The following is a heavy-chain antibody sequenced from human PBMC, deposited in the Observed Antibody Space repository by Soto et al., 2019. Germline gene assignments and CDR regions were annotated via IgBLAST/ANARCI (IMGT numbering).Heavy chain of an antibody. J-gene: IGHJ5*02. CDR2: INPSGGST. D-gene: IGHD3-10*01. V-gene: IGHV1-46*01. Sequence: HWVRQAPGQGLEWMGIINPSGGSTSYAQKFQGRVTMTRDTSTSTVYMELSSLRSEDTAVYYCAREGGTMVRGVDSSSHWFDPWGQGTLVTVSS. CDR3: AREGGTMVRGVDSSSHWFDP.